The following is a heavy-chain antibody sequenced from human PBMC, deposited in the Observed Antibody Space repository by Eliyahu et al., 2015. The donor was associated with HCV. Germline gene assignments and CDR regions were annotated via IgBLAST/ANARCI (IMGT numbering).Heavy chain of an antibody. J-gene: IGHJ4*02. CDR2: IIPILGIA. CDR1: GGTFSSYA. Sequence: QVQLVQSGAEVKKPGSSVKVSCKASGGTFSSYAISWVRQAPGQGLEWMGRIIPILGIANYAQKFQGRVTITADKSTSTAYMELSSLRSEDTAVYYCARDPVLRDGYNHWGQGTLVTVSS. V-gene: IGHV1-69*04. CDR3: ARDPVLRDGYNH. D-gene: IGHD5-24*01.